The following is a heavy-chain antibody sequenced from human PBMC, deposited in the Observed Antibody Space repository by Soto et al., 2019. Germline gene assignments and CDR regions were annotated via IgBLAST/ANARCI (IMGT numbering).Heavy chain of an antibody. CDR1: GYTFIAHF. CDR2: IYPDTGGT. D-gene: IGHD2-2*01. V-gene: IGHV1-2*02. Sequence: QVQLVQSGAEVKKPGASVTVSCEASGYTFIAHFIHWVRQAPGQGLEWMGWIYPDTGGTNYAQKFRDRVTMTRDTSVSTVYMEVNGLKSDDTAVYYCVRAQSRQLLLAWFDAWGQGTLVTVSS. CDR3: VRAQSRQLLLAWFDA. J-gene: IGHJ5*02.